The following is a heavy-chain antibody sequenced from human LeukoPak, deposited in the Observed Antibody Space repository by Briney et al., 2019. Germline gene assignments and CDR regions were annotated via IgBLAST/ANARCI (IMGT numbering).Heavy chain of an antibody. D-gene: IGHD3-16*02. V-gene: IGHV4-38-2*02. CDR2: ISPSGNI. Sequence: SETLSLTCSVSGYSITSTYNWGWIRQPPGKGLEWIGSISPSGNIYYNPSLKSRVTILVDTSKNQFSLKLSSVTAADTAVYYCASSPYYDYVWGSYRYTDYYYMDVWGKGTTVTISS. CDR1: GYSITSTYN. CDR3: ASSPYYDYVWGSYRYTDYYYMDV. J-gene: IGHJ6*03.